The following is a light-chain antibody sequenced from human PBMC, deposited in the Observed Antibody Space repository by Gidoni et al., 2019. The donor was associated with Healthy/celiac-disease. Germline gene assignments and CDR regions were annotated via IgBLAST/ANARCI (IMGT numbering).Light chain of an antibody. J-gene: IGKJ5*01. V-gene: IGKV3-11*01. CDR3: QQRSNWPPIT. CDR1: QSVSSY. Sequence: DIVLPQPPATLSLAQGERATLSCRASQSVSSYLAWYQQKPGQAPRLLIYDASNRATGIPARFSGSGSGTDFTLTISSREPEDFAVDDCQQRSNWPPITFGQGTRLEIK. CDR2: DAS.